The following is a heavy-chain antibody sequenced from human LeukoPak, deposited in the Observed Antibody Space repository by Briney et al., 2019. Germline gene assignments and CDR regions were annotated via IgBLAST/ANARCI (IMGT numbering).Heavy chain of an antibody. Sequence: SETLSLTCIVSGGSISSYYWSWIRQPPGKGLEWIGYIYTSGSTNYNPSLKSRVTISVDTSKNQFSLKLSSVTAADTAVYYCARPAPEEWYFDLWGRGTLVTVSS. V-gene: IGHV4-4*09. CDR2: IYTSGST. CDR1: GGSISSYY. J-gene: IGHJ2*01. CDR3: ARPAPEEWYFDL.